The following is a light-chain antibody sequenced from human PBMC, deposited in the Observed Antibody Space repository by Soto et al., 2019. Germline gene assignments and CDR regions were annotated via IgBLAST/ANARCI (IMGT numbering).Light chain of an antibody. J-gene: IGLJ3*02. CDR1: SNDVGIYNY. V-gene: IGLV2-14*01. CDR2: EVT. Sequence: QSALTQPASVSGSPGQSITLSCTGTSNDVGIYNYVSWYQQHPGKAPKLMIYEVTNRPSGVSDRFSGSKSDNTASLTISGLQAEDEADYYCSSYTISSTWVFGGGTK. CDR3: SSYTISSTWV.